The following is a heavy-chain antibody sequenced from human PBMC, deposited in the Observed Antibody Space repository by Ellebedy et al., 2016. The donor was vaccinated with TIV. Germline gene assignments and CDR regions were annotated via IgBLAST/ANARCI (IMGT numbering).Heavy chain of an antibody. CDR3: TKEGAEAGRPAYLSYDH. V-gene: IGHV3-23*01. CDR2: IDGRGGFI. CDR1: GFTFSSYA. J-gene: IGHJ4*02. Sequence: GESLKISCAASGFTFSSYAMNWVRQAPGKGLEWVSYIDGRGGFIKYADSVKGRFTISRDNSKDTLDLQMNSLRPEDTAVYYCTKEGAEAGRPAYLSYDHWGQGTLVTVSS. D-gene: IGHD6-19*01.